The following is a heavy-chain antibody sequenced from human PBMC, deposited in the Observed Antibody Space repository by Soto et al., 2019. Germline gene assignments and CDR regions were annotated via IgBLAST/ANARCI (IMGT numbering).Heavy chain of an antibody. CDR1: GFTFSSYA. CDR2: ISYDGSNK. D-gene: IGHD3-9*01. J-gene: IGHJ6*02. CDR3: ARAGKRYFDWLLPYYYYYYGMDV. Sequence: QVQLVESGGGVVQPGRSLRLSCAASGFTFSSYAMHWVRQAPGKGLEWVAVISYDGSNKYYADSVKGRFTISRDNSKNMLYLQMNSLRAEDTAVYYCARAGKRYFDWLLPYYYYYYGMDVWGQGTTVTVSS. V-gene: IGHV3-30-3*01.